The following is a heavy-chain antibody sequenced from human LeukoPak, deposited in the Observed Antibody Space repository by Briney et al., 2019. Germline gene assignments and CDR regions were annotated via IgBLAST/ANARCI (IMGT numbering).Heavy chain of an antibody. CDR1: GFTFSSYA. D-gene: IGHD6-19*01. V-gene: IGHV3-23*01. CDR3: ASNGDRTIIAVAQADY. Sequence: PGGSLRLSCAASGFTFSSYAMSWVCQAPGKGLEWVSAISGSGGSTYYADSVKGRFTISRDNSKNTLYLQMNSLRAEDTAVYYCASNGDRTIIAVAQADYWGQGTLVTVSS. CDR2: ISGSGGST. J-gene: IGHJ4*02.